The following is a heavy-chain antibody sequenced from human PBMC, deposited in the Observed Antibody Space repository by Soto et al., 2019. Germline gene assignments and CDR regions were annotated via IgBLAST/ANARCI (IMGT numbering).Heavy chain of an antibody. CDR3: ARGSITNWFDP. V-gene: IGHV4-31*03. CDR1: GGSISSGGYY. D-gene: IGHD3-10*01. Sequence: SETLSLSCTVSGGSISSGGYYWSWIRQHPGKGLEWIGYIYYSGSTYYNPSLKSRVTISIDTSKNQFSLKPSSVTAADTAVYYCARGSITNWFDPWGQGTLVTVSS. CDR2: IYYSGST. J-gene: IGHJ5*02.